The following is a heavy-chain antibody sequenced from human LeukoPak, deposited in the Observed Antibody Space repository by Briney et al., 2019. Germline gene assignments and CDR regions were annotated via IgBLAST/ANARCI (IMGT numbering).Heavy chain of an antibody. V-gene: IGHV3-23*01. Sequence: GGSLRLSCAASGFTFSTYAMNWVRQAPGKGLELVSGISGSGGSTWYADSVKGRFTISGDNSKNTLYLQMNRLRAEDTATYYCAKYRTGPPYGLDVWGQGTTVTVSS. CDR3: AKYRTGPPYGLDV. CDR1: GFTFSTYA. D-gene: IGHD1-26*01. J-gene: IGHJ6*02. CDR2: ISGSGGST.